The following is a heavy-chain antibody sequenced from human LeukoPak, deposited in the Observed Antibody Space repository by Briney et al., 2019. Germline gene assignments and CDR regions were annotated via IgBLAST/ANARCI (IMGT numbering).Heavy chain of an antibody. V-gene: IGHV4-34*01. CDR3: ARMPHRKGTAYEH. CDR2: INHSGST. CDR1: GGSFSGYY. J-gene: IGHJ4*02. D-gene: IGHD3-22*01. Sequence: SETLSLTWAVYGGSFSGYYWSWIRQPPGKGLEWIGEINHSGSTNYNPSLKSRVNISVETSKNQSFLKLSSVTAAETAVYYCARMPHRKGTAYEHWGQGTLVTVSS.